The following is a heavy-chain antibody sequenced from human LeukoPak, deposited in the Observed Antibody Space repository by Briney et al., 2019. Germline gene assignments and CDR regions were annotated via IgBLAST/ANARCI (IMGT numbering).Heavy chain of an antibody. V-gene: IGHV3-48*01. CDR3: ARGRGLYSSSSGEGLFDI. Sequence: GGSLRLSCAASGFTFSSYSMNWVRQAPGKGLEWVSYISSSSSTIYYADSVKGRFTISRDNAKNSLYLQMNSLRAEDTAVYYCARGRGLYSSSSGEGLFDIWGQGTMVTVSS. J-gene: IGHJ3*02. D-gene: IGHD6-6*01. CDR1: GFTFSSYS. CDR2: ISSSSSTI.